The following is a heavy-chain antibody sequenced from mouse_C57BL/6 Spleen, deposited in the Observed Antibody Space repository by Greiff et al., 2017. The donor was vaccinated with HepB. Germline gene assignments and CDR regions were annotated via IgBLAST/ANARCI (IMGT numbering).Heavy chain of an antibody. J-gene: IGHJ2*01. Sequence: EVKLMESGPGLVKPSQSLSLTCSVTGYSITSGYYWNWIRQFPGSKLEWMGYISYDGSNNYNPSLKNRISITRDTSKNQFFLKLNSVTTEDTATYYCARCSIYYGSSYGEDYFDYWGQGTTLTVSS. D-gene: IGHD1-1*01. CDR2: ISYDGSN. CDR1: GYSITSGYY. V-gene: IGHV3-6*01. CDR3: ARCSIYYGSSYGEDYFDY.